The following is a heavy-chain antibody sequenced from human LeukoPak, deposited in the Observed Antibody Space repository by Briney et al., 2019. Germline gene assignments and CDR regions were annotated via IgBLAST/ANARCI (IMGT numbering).Heavy chain of an antibody. CDR3: TKGSNSGTYRDF. CDR1: GYTFTNFD. J-gene: IGHJ4*02. D-gene: IGHD3-10*01. CDR2: MNPNTGGT. Sequence: ASVKVPCKASGYTFTNFDINWVRQATGQGLEWMGWMNPNTGGTGYAQKFQGRVIMTRDTSISTAYMELRTLTSEDSAVYYCTKGSNSGTYRDFWGQGTLVTVSS. V-gene: IGHV1-8*01.